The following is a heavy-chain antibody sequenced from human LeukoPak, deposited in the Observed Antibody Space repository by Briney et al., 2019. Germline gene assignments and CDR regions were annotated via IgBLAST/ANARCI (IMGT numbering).Heavy chain of an antibody. V-gene: IGHV4-61*02. CDR3: ARSGRGYSFWGSAFDI. D-gene: IGHD5-18*01. CDR1: GDSISSGDYY. CDR2: ISSSGST. Sequence: SETLSLTCTVSGDSISSGDYYWSWIRQPAGKGLEWIGRISSSGSTNYNPSLKSRVTISVDTSKNQFSLKLSSVTAADTAVYYCARSGRGYSFWGSAFDIWGQGTMVTVSS. J-gene: IGHJ3*02.